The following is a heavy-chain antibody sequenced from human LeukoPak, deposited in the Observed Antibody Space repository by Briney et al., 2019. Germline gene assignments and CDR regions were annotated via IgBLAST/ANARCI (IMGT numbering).Heavy chain of an antibody. J-gene: IGHJ5*02. Sequence: ASVKVSCKASGYTFTGYYMHWVRQAPGQGLEWMERIDPTSGGTNYAQKFQGRVTMTRDTSISTAYMELSRLRSDDTAVYYCARPAAGSVYWFDAWGQGTLVTVSS. V-gene: IGHV1-2*06. CDR2: IDPTSGGT. CDR1: GYTFTGYY. CDR3: ARPAAGSVYWFDA. D-gene: IGHD6-13*01.